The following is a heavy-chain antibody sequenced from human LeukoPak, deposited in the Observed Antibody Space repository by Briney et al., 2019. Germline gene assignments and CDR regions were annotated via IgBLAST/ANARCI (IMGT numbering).Heavy chain of an antibody. CDR3: ARSWNYGRAVEAFDI. D-gene: IGHD1-7*01. V-gene: IGHV4-38-2*01. CDR2: TYHSGST. Sequence: PSETLSLTCSVSGYSISSGYYWGWIRQPPGKGLEWIGRTYHSGSTYSNPTLKSRVTISVDTSKNQFSLNLNSVTAADTAVYYCARSWNYGRAVEAFDIWGQGTMVTVSS. CDR1: GYSISSGYY. J-gene: IGHJ3*02.